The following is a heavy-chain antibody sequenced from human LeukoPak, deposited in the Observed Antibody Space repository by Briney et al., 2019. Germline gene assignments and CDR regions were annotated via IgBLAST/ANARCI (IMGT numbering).Heavy chain of an antibody. Sequence: GGSLRLSCAASGFIFDDYGMSWVRQAPGKGLEWVSGINWNGDSTGYADSVKGRFTISRDNAKNSLYLQMKSLRAEDTALYYCARWRGYDFWSHLDYWGLGTLVTVSS. CDR1: GFIFDDYG. D-gene: IGHD3-3*01. V-gene: IGHV3-20*04. CDR3: ARWRGYDFWSHLDY. CDR2: INWNGDST. J-gene: IGHJ4*02.